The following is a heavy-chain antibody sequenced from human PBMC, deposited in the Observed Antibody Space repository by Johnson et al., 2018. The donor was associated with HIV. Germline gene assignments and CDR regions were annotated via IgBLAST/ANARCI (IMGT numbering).Heavy chain of an antibody. D-gene: IGHD4-23*01. V-gene: IGHV3-30*04. CDR2: ISYDGSNK. J-gene: IGHJ3*01. CDR1: GFTFSNYA. CDR3: TRDGVGDAGNPHPPDDFDV. Sequence: QVQLVESGGGVVQPGRTLRLSCAASGFTFSNYAMHWVRQAPGKGLEWVAVISYDGSNKYYADSVKGRSTISINNSNNTLYLQMNSLRDEDSAVYYGTRDGVGDAGNPHPPDDFDVWGQGTVVTVSS.